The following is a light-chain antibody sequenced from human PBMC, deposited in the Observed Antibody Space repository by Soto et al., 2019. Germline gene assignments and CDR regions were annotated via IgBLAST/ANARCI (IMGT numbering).Light chain of an antibody. CDR1: QSVSRY. J-gene: IGKJ4*01. CDR2: DAS. Sequence: EIVLTPSPATLSLSPVERATLSCRASQSVSRYLTWYQQKRGQAPRLLIYDASNRATGIPARFSGSGSGTDFTLTISSLEPEDFALYYCQQHINWPLTFGGGTKVDIK. V-gene: IGKV3-11*01. CDR3: QQHINWPLT.